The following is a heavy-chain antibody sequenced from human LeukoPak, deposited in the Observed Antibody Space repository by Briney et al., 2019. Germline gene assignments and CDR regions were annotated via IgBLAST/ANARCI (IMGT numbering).Heavy chain of an antibody. D-gene: IGHD6-6*01. J-gene: IGHJ4*02. CDR3: ARSVEYSSPEDY. Sequence: GGSLRLSCAASGFTFSDYYMSWIRQAPGKGLEWVSYISSSGSTIYYADSVEGRFTISRDNAKNSLYLQMNSLRAEDTAVYYCARSVEYSSPEDYWGQGTLVTVSS. CDR2: ISSSGSTI. V-gene: IGHV3-11*04. CDR1: GFTFSDYY.